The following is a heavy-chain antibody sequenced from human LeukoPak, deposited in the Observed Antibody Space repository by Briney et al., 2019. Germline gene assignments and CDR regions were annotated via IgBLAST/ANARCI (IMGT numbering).Heavy chain of an antibody. Sequence: GGSLRLSCTASGFTVSSNYMSWVRQAPGKGLEWVSVIYSGGSTYYADSVKGRFTISRDNSKNTLYLQMNSLRAEDTAVYYCARAADSYHYFDYWGQGTLVTVSS. V-gene: IGHV3-53*01. D-gene: IGHD3-10*01. J-gene: IGHJ4*02. CDR2: IYSGGST. CDR3: ARAADSYHYFDY. CDR1: GFTVSSNY.